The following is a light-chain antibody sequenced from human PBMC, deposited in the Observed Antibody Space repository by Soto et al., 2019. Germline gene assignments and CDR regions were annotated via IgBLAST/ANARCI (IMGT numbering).Light chain of an antibody. V-gene: IGLV3-21*02. J-gene: IGLJ3*02. CDR3: QVWDDNSDHTGV. Sequence: SYELTQPPSVSVAPGQTATITCGGNNIGTKSVHWYQQKPGQAPVLVVFHDRDRPSGIPDRFSGSHSGNTATLNISRVEAGDEADYYCQVWDDNSDHTGVFGVGTKQTVL. CDR1: NIGTKS. CDR2: HDR.